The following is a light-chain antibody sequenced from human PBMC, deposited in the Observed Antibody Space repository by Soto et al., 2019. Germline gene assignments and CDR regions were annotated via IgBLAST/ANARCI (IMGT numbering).Light chain of an antibody. V-gene: IGLV2-8*01. J-gene: IGLJ2*01. CDR2: EVS. CDR1: SSGVGGYNY. Sequence: QSALTQPPSASGSPGQSVTISCTGTSSGVGGYNYVSWYQQHPGKAPKLMIYEVSKRPSGVPDRFSGSKCGNTASLTVSGLQAEDEADYYCSSYAGSNKLLFCGGTKLTLL. CDR3: SSYAGSNKLL.